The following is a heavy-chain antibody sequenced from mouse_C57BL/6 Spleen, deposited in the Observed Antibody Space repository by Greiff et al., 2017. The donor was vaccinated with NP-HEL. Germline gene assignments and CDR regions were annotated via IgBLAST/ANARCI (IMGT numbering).Heavy chain of an antibody. D-gene: IGHD3-2*02. J-gene: IGHJ3*01. CDR2: ISSGGSYT. CDR1: GFTFSSYG. Sequence: EVMLVESGGDLVKPGGSLKLSCAASGFTFSSYGMSWVRQTPDKRLEWVATISSGGSYTYYPDSVKGRFTISRDNAKNTLYLQMSSLKSEDTAMYYCALQSGAYWGQGTLVTVSA. CDR3: ALQSGAY. V-gene: IGHV5-6*01.